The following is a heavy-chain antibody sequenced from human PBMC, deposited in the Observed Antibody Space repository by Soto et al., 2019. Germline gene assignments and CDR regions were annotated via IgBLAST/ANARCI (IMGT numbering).Heavy chain of an antibody. V-gene: IGHV3-48*01. J-gene: IGHJ4*02. D-gene: IGHD3-9*01. CDR2: ISSSSSTI. CDR1: GFTFSSYS. Sequence: GGSLRLSCAASGFTFSSYSMNWVRQAPGKGLEWVSYISSSSSTIYYADSVKGRFTISRDNAKNSLYLQMNSLRAEDTAVYYCARDGAEDILTGYYRFAYWGKGTLVTGS. CDR3: ARDGAEDILTGYYRFAY.